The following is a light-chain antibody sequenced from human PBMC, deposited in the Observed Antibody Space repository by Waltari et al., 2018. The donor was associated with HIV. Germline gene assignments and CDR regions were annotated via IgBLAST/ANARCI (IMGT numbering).Light chain of an antibody. V-gene: IGLV7-46*01. Sequence: QAVVTQEPSLTVSPGGTVTLTCRSSTGPGPRGHYPYWFQQKPGQAPRTLIYDTNTKHSWTPARFSGSLLGGKAALTLSGAQPEDEAEYYCLLSYSGTRVFGGGTKLTVL. CDR2: DTN. CDR3: LLSYSGTRV. CDR1: TGPGPRGHY. J-gene: IGLJ3*02.